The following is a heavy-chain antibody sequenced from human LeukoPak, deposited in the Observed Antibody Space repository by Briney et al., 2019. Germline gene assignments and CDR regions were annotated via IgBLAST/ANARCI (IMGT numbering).Heavy chain of an antibody. CDR3: AKGPTYSSSSLFDY. D-gene: IGHD6-6*01. V-gene: IGHV3-9*03. Sequence: GGSLRLSCAATGFTFHDYAMHWVRQAPGKGLEWVSGISWNGGTIDYADSVKGRFTISRDNAKNSLYLQMNSLRPEDMALYYCAKGPTYSSSSLFDYWGQGILVAVSS. CDR2: ISWNGGTI. CDR1: GFTFHDYA. J-gene: IGHJ4*02.